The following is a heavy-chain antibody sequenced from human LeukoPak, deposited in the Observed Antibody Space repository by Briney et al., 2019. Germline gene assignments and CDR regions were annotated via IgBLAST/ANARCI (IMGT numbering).Heavy chain of an antibody. D-gene: IGHD6-19*01. CDR2: IYYSGST. CDR1: GGSISSSSYY. CDR3: ARDSSSGYYPGLYFQH. V-gene: IGHV4-39*07. Sequence: SETLSLTCTVSGGSISSSSYYWGWIRQPPGKGLEWIGNIYYSGSTHYNPSLKSRVSISVDTSKNQFSLKLSSVTAADTAVYYCARDSSSGYYPGLYFQHWGQGTLVTVSS. J-gene: IGHJ1*01.